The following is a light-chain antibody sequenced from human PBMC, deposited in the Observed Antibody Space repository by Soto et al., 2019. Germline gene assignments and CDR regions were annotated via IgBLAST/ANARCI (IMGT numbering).Light chain of an antibody. Sequence: IVMTQSPVTLSVSAGERATLSFSASQSVSSNVAWYQQKPGQAPRLLIFDASARDVDIPGRFSGSKSGTEFTLTISSLEPEDFAVYYCQHRSNWPRTFGQGTMVDIK. J-gene: IGKJ1*01. V-gene: IGKV3D-15*01. CDR3: QHRSNWPRT. CDR2: DAS. CDR1: QSVSSN.